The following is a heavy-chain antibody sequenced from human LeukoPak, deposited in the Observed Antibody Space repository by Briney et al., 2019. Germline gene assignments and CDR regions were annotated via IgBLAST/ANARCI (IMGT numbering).Heavy chain of an antibody. V-gene: IGHV3-21*01. CDR2: ISSSSSYI. D-gene: IGHD4-23*01. J-gene: IGHJ6*02. Sequence: PGGSLRLSCAASGFTFSNYSMNWVRQAPGKGLEWVSSISSSSSYIYYADSVKGRFTISRDNAKNSLYLHMNSLRAEDTAVYYCARASTTVVTPAYYYYGIDVWGQGTTVTVSS. CDR1: GFTFSNYS. CDR3: ARASTTVVTPAYYYYGIDV.